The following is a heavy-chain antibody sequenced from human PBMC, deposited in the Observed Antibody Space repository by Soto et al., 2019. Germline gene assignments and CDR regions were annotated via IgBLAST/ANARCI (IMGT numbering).Heavy chain of an antibody. CDR3: ARHFMVRGVINWFDT. V-gene: IGHV4-4*02. J-gene: IGHJ5*02. D-gene: IGHD3-10*01. Sequence: SETLSLTCAVSGGSISSSNWWSWVRQPPGKGLEWIGEIYHSGSTNYNPSLKSRVTISVDKSKNQFSLKLSSVTAADTAVYYCARHFMVRGVINWFDTWGQGTLVTVSS. CDR2: IYHSGST. CDR1: GGSISSSNW.